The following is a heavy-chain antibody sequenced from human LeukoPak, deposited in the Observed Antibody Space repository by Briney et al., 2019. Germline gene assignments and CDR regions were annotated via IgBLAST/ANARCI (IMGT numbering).Heavy chain of an antibody. CDR3: ALSFSSSLDY. D-gene: IGHD6-13*01. V-gene: IGHV3-33*08. Sequence: GRSLRLSCAASGFTFSSYGMHWVRQAPGKGLEWVAVIWYGGSNKYYADSVKGRFTISRDNSKNTLYLQMNSLRAEDTAVYYCALSFSSSLDYWGQGTLVTVSS. CDR1: GFTFSSYG. CDR2: IWYGGSNK. J-gene: IGHJ4*02.